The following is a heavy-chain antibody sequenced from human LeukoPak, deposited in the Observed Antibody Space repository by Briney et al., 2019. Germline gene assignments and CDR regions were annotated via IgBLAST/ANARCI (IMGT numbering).Heavy chain of an antibody. CDR3: ARVVAGNWFDP. J-gene: IGHJ5*02. CDR2: INPNSGST. CDR1: GYTFTGYY. D-gene: IGHD6-19*01. Sequence: GASVKVSCKASGYTFTGYYMHWVRQAPGQGLEWMGWINPNSGSTNYAQKFQGRVTVTRDTSITTAYMELSRLRSDDTAVYYCARVVAGNWFDPWGQGTLVTVSS. V-gene: IGHV1-2*02.